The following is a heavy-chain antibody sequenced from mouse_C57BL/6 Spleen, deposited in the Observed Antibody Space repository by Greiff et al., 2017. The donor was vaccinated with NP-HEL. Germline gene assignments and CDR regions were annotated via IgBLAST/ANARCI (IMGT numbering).Heavy chain of an antibody. J-gene: IGHJ4*01. V-gene: IGHV1-82*01. CDR3: ARPGYYDYDDYAMDY. Sequence: VQLQESGPELVKPGASVKISCKASGYAFSSSWMNWVKQRPGKGLEWIGRIYPGDGDTNYNGKFKGKATLTADKSSSTAYMQLSSLTSEDSAVYFCARPGYYDYDDYAMDYWGQGTSVTVSS. D-gene: IGHD2-4*01. CDR1: GYAFSSSW. CDR2: IYPGDGDT.